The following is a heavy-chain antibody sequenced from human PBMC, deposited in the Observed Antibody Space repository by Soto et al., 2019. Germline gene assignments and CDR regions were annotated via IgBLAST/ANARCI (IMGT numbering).Heavy chain of an antibody. J-gene: IGHJ6*02. CDR1: GFTVSSNY. CDR3: ARDPPATRHGMDV. V-gene: IGHV3-53*01. CDR2: IYSGGST. Sequence: PGSSLRLSCAASGFTVSSNYMSWVRQAPGKGLEWVSVIYSGGSTYYADSVRGRFTISRDNSKNTLYLQMKSLRAEDTAVYYCARDPPATRHGMDVWGQGTRVTVSS.